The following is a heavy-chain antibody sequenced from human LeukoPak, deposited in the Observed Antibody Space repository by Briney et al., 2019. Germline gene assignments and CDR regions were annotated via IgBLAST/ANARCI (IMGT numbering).Heavy chain of an antibody. CDR2: IYYSGST. J-gene: IGHJ4*02. CDR3: ARGQTYGSLPFDY. Sequence: SETLSLTCAVSGGSISSGGYSWSWIRQPPGKGLEWIGYIYYSGSTNYNPSLKSRVTISVDTSKNQFSLKLNSVTAADTAVYYCARGQTYGSLPFDYWGQGTLVTVSS. D-gene: IGHD3-10*01. CDR1: GGSISSGGYS. V-gene: IGHV4-61*08.